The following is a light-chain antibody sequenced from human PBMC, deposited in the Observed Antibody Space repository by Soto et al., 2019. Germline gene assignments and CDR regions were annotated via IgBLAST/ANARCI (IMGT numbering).Light chain of an antibody. V-gene: IGKV3-15*01. CDR1: QSVSSSY. CDR3: QQYNNWPRALT. J-gene: IGKJ4*01. CDR2: GAS. Sequence: EIVLTQSRGTLSLTPGERATLSCRASQSVSSSYLAWYQQKPGQAPRLLIYGASTRATGIPARFSGSGSGTEFSLSISSLQSEDFAVYYCQQYNNWPRALTFGGGTKVDIK.